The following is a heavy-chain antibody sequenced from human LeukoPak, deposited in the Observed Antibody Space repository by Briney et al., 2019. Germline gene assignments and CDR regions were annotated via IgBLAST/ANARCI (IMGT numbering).Heavy chain of an antibody. CDR1: GGSFSGYY. D-gene: IGHD2-8*01. Sequence: KPSETLSLTCAVYGGSFSGYYWSWIRQPPGEGLEWIGEINHSGSTNYNPSLKGRVTISVDTSKNQFSLKLSSVTAADTAVYYCARMAILMVYAKGGWFDPWGQGTLVTVSS. V-gene: IGHV4-34*01. CDR2: INHSGST. J-gene: IGHJ5*02. CDR3: ARMAILMVYAKGGWFDP.